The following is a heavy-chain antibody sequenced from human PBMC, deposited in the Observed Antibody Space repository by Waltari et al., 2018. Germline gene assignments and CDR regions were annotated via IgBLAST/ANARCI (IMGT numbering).Heavy chain of an antibody. CDR1: GFTFSSYA. Sequence: QVQLVESGGGVVQPGRSLRLSCAASGFTFSSYAMHWVRQAPGKGLEWVAVISYDGSNKYYADSVEGRFTLSRDNSKNTLYLQMNSLRAEDTAVYYCARVSGISQNMDVWGKGTTVTISS. CDR2: ISYDGSNK. D-gene: IGHD3-10*01. V-gene: IGHV3-30-3*01. CDR3: ARVSGISQNMDV. J-gene: IGHJ6*03.